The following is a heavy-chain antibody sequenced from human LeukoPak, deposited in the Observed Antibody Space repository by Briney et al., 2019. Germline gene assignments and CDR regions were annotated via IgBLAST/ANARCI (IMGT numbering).Heavy chain of an antibody. CDR1: GGSISSSSYY. Sequence: SETLSLTCTVSGGSISSSSYYWGWIRQPPGKGVEWIGSIYYSGSTYYNPSLKSRVAISVDTSKNQFSLKLSSVTAADTAVYYCARWETYYDILTGPNDAFDIWGQGTMVTVSS. J-gene: IGHJ3*02. V-gene: IGHV4-39*01. CDR2: IYYSGST. CDR3: ARWETYYDILTGPNDAFDI. D-gene: IGHD3-9*01.